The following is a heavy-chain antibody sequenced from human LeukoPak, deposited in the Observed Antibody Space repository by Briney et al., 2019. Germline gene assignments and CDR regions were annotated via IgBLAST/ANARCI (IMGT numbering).Heavy chain of an antibody. V-gene: IGHV4-34*01. CDR3: AGPAWGIGGSGPNYYYMDV. Sequence: PSETLSLTCAVYGGSFSGYYWSWIRQPPGKGLEWIGEIYHSGSTNYNPSLKSRVTISVDKSKNQFSLKLSSVTAADTAVYYCAGPAWGIGGSGPNYYYMDVWGKGTTVTVSS. CDR2: IYHSGST. D-gene: IGHD3-10*01. CDR1: GGSFSGYY. J-gene: IGHJ6*03.